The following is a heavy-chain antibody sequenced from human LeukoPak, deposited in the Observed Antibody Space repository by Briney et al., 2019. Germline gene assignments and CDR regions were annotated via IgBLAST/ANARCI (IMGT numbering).Heavy chain of an antibody. Sequence: GGSLRLSCAGSGFTPSSYGMHWVRQAPGKGLEWVAVISYDGSNKYYADSVKGRFTISRDNSKNTLYLQMNSLRAEDTAVYYCAKERRYFDWTYYYYGMDVWGQGTTVTVS. CDR3: AKERRYFDWTYYYYGMDV. CDR1: GFTPSSYG. J-gene: IGHJ6*02. V-gene: IGHV3-30*18. CDR2: ISYDGSNK. D-gene: IGHD3-9*01.